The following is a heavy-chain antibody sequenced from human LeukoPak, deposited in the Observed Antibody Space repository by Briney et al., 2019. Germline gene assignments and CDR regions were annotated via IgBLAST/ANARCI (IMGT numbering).Heavy chain of an antibody. CDR2: TSPSGGST. V-gene: IGHV1-46*01. CDR3: ARDNSVRDEAWWFNP. CDR1: GYTFTSYD. D-gene: IGHD5-24*01. Sequence: GASVKVSCKASGYTFTSYDINWVRQAPGQGPEWMGVTSPSGGSTTYAQKFQGRVTLTRDMSTSTDYLELSSLRSEDTAVYYCARDNSVRDEAWWFNPWGQGTLVTVSS. J-gene: IGHJ5*02.